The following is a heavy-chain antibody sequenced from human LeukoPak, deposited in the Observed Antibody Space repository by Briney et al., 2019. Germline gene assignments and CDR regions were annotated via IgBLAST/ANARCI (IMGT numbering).Heavy chain of an antibody. V-gene: IGHV3-30*04. CDR3: AKVRVVFNWNYAYYFDD. CDR2: ISYDGSNK. J-gene: IGHJ4*02. D-gene: IGHD1-7*01. Sequence: GGSLRLSCAASGFTFSSYAMHWVRQAPGKGLEWVAVISYDGSNKYYADSVKGRFTISRDNSKNTLYLQMNSLRAEDTAVYYCAKVRVVFNWNYAYYFDDWGQGTLVTVSS. CDR1: GFTFSSYA.